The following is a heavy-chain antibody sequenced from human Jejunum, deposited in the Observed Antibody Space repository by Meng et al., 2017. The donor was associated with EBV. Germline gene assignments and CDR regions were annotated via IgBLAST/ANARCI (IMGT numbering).Heavy chain of an antibody. CDR1: GFTFSDAG. CDR3: TTGVFEDY. V-gene: IGHV3-15*01. CDR2: IKTFNHGGTT. Sequence: EVQLVCAGGGFVRPGGYLSVSLTASGFTFSDAGRNWVRQTPGKCLEWVARIKTFNHGGTTDYAAPVKGRFTISRDDSKNTLSLQMNSLKTDDTAIYYCTTGVFEDYWGRGTLVTVSS. J-gene: IGHJ4*01. D-gene: IGHD6-13*01.